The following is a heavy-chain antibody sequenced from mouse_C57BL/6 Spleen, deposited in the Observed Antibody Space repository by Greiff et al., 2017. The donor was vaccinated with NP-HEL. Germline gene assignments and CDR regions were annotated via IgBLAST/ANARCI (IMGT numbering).Heavy chain of an antibody. D-gene: IGHD3-2*02. CDR1: GFTFSDYY. J-gene: IGHJ4*01. Sequence: EVQLVESGGGLVQPGGSLKLSCAASGFTFSDYYMYWVRQTPEKRLEWVAYISNGGGSTYYPDTVKGRFTLARDNAKNTLYLQMSRLKSEDTAMYYWARQLRLRDAMDYWGQGTSVTVSA. CDR2: ISNGGGST. CDR3: ARQLRLRDAMDY. V-gene: IGHV5-12*01.